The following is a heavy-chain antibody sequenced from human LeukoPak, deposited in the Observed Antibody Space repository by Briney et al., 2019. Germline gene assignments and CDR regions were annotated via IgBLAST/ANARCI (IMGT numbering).Heavy chain of an antibody. J-gene: IGHJ6*02. D-gene: IGHD2-15*01. Sequence: GGSLRLSCAASGLTFSDYTVNWVRQAPGKRLEWISNIYSGAGPKYYADSVKGRFTISRDNAENSVSLQMSSLRDEDTAVYYCAIVVVTNYGMDVWGQGTTVTVSS. CDR1: GLTFSDYT. CDR2: IYSGAGPK. CDR3: AIVVVTNYGMDV. V-gene: IGHV3-48*02.